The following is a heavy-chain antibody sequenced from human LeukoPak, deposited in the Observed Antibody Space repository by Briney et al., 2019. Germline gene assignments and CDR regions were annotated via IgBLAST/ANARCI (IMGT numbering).Heavy chain of an antibody. Sequence: ASVKVSCKASGYTFTSYGISWVRQAPGQGLEWMGWISAYNGNTNYAQKLQGRVTMTTDTSTSTAYMELRSLGSDDTAVYYCARESDYDFWSGYSRWFDPWGQGTLVTVSS. CDR1: GYTFTSYG. V-gene: IGHV1-18*01. J-gene: IGHJ5*02. CDR3: ARESDYDFWSGYSRWFDP. D-gene: IGHD3-3*01. CDR2: ISAYNGNT.